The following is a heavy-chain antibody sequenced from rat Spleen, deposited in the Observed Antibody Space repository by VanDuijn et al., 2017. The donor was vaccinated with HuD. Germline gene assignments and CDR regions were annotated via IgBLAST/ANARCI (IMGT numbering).Heavy chain of an antibody. D-gene: IGHD5-1*01. CDR2: ISHDDPNT. J-gene: IGHJ2*01. CDR3: ARQTGSLFDY. Sequence: EVKLVESGGGLVQPGRSLKLSCAASGFNFNDYWMGWVRQAPTKGLEWVATISHDDPNTYYRDSVKGRFTIFRNNAKSTLFLQMDSLRSEDTATYYCARQTGSLFDYWGQGVMVTVSS. V-gene: IGHV5-29*01. CDR1: GFNFNDYW.